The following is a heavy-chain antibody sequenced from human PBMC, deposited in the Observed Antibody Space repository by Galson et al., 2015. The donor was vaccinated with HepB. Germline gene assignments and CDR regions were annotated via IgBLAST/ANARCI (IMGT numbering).Heavy chain of an antibody. D-gene: IGHD2-15*01. Sequence: SVKVSCKASGGTFSSYAISWVRQAPGQGLEWMGGIIPIFGTANYAQKFQGRVTITADESTSTAYMELSSLRSEDTAVYYCARVGCSGGSCYSLDYWGQGTLVTVSS. J-gene: IGHJ4*02. CDR2: IIPIFGTA. CDR3: ARVGCSGGSCYSLDY. CDR1: GGTFSSYA. V-gene: IGHV1-69*13.